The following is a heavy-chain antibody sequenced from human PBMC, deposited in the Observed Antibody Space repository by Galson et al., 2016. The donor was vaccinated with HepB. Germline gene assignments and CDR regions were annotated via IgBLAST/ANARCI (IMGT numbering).Heavy chain of an antibody. CDR2: INPDSGVT. D-gene: IGHD1-26*01. CDR1: GYTFTGYY. CDR3: ARGLSGSYSDDYYYFDL. V-gene: IGHV1-2*04. Sequence: SVKVSCKASGYTFTGYYMHWVRQAPGQGLEWMVWINPDSGVTKYAQKFQDWVTMTRDTSITTVSMELSSLRSDDTAVYYCARGLSGSYSDDYYYFDLWGRGTLVTVSS. J-gene: IGHJ2*01.